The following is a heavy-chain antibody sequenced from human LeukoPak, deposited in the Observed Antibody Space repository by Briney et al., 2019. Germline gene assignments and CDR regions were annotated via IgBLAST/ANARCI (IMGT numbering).Heavy chain of an antibody. CDR2: IHYSGSI. CDR3: ASQKTLVRVAIRFFDASDI. V-gene: IGHV4-39*01. Sequence: PSDTLSLLCTVSGGSISRNSYFWGWIRQPPGKGLEWIGIIHYSGSIYYSPSLKSRLSISIDTSKNQFSLKLSSVTDADTAVYYCASQKTLVRVAIRFFDASDIWGQGTVVTVSS. CDR1: GGSISRNSYF. D-gene: IGHD3-10*01. J-gene: IGHJ3*02.